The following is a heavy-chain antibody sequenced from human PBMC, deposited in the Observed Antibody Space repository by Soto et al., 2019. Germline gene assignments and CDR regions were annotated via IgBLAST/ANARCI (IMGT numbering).Heavy chain of an antibody. CDR1: GYTFTGYY. Sequence: ASVKVSCKASGYTFTGYYMHCVRQAPGQGLEWMGWINPNSGGTNYAQKFQGWVTMTRDTSISTAYMELSRLRSDDTAVYYCARDPSDLYCSGGSCYYYYYMDVWGKGTTVTVSS. V-gene: IGHV1-2*04. D-gene: IGHD2-15*01. J-gene: IGHJ6*03. CDR2: INPNSGGT. CDR3: ARDPSDLYCSGGSCYYYYYMDV.